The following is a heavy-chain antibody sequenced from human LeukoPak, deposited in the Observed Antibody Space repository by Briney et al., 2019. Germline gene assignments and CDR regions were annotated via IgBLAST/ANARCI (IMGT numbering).Heavy chain of an antibody. CDR2: ISWDGGST. Sequence: GGSLRLSCAASGFTFSSYTMHWVRQAPGKGLEWVSLISWDGGSTYYADSVKGRFTISRDNSKNSLYLQMNSLRTEDTALYYCATHSSSSPDDAFDIWGQGTMVTVSS. CDR3: ATHSSSSPDDAFDI. D-gene: IGHD6-6*01. V-gene: IGHV3-43*01. J-gene: IGHJ3*02. CDR1: GFTFSSYT.